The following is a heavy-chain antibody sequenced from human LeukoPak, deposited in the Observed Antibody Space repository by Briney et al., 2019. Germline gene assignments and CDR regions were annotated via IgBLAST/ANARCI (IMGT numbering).Heavy chain of an antibody. CDR3: ARGGYNTSYYFDC. CDR2: VYRGGST. V-gene: IGHV3-53*01. D-gene: IGHD1-14*01. J-gene: IGHJ4*01. CDR1: GFTVSYNY. Sequence: PGGSLRLSCAASGFTVSYNYMSWVRQAPGKGLAWVSIVYRGGSTYYADSVKGRFTISRDNSKNTLYLEMNSLRAEDTAIYYCARGGYNTSYYFDCWGQGTLVTVSS.